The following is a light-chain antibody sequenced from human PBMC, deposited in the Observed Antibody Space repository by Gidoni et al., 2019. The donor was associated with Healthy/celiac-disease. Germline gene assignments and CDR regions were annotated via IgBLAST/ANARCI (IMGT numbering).Light chain of an antibody. V-gene: IGKV3-11*01. J-gene: IGKJ4*01. Sequence: IVLTQSPATLSLSPGERATLSCRASQSVSSYLAWYQQKPGQAPRLLIYDASNRATGIPARFSGSGSGTDFTLTISSLEPEDFAVYYCQQRSNWPPGPLTFXGXTKVEIK. CDR3: QQRSNWPPGPLT. CDR1: QSVSSY. CDR2: DAS.